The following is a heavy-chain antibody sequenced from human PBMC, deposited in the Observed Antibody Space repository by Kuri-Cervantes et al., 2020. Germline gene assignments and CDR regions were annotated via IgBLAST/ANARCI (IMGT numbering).Heavy chain of an antibody. CDR2: ILDDGSYK. CDR1: GFTFDTYA. J-gene: IGHJ4*02. Sequence: GESLKISCEASGFTFDTYAIHWVRQAPAKGPEWVSYILDDGSYKFYADSVKGRFTISRDNSKSTLYLQMNSLRAEDTAVYYCASIYGYSTGEGGFWGQGTLVTVSS. V-gene: IGHV3-30*02. CDR3: ASIYGYSTGEGGF. D-gene: IGHD6-19*01.